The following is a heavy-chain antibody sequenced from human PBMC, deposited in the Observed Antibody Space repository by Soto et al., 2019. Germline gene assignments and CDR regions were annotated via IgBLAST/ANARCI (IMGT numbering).Heavy chain of an antibody. Sequence: GGSLRLSCAASGFTFSSYGMHWVRQAPGKGLEWEAVISYDGSNKYYADSVKGRFTISRDNSKNTLYLQMNSLRAEDTAVYYCAKDPTYSGSYYDYWGQGTLVTVSS. V-gene: IGHV3-30*18. J-gene: IGHJ4*02. CDR3: AKDPTYSGSYYDY. D-gene: IGHD1-26*01. CDR2: ISYDGSNK. CDR1: GFTFSSYG.